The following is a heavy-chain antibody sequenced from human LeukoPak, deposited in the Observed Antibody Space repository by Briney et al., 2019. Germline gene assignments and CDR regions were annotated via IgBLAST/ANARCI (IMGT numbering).Heavy chain of an antibody. Sequence: ASVKVSCKASGYTFTYYYMHWVRQAPGKGGEWMGWINYNSGGTYTVQKFEGRGTMTRDTSIRTAYMELSRLTSDDTAVYYCARPKDGYNYEAFDMWGQGTLVTVSS. CDR1: GYTFTYYY. D-gene: IGHD5-24*01. J-gene: IGHJ3*02. V-gene: IGHV1-2*02. CDR2: INYNSGGT. CDR3: ARPKDGYNYEAFDM.